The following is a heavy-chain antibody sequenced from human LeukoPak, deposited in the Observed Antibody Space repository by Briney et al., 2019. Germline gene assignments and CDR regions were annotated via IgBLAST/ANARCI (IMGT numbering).Heavy chain of an antibody. V-gene: IGHV3-23*01. J-gene: IGHJ3*02. D-gene: IGHD3-22*01. CDR1: GFTFSSYG. CDR2: ISGSGGST. CDR3: AKYTSPPPSYYYDSSGYRPDAFDI. Sequence: PGGSLRLSCAASGFTFSSYGMSWVRQAPGKGLEWVSAISGSGGSTYYADSVKGRFTISRDNSKNTLYLQMNSLRAEDTAVYYCAKYTSPPPSYYYDSSGYRPDAFDIWGQGTMVTVSS.